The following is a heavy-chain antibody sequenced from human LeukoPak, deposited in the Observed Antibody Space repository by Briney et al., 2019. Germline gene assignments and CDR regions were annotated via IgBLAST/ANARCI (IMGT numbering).Heavy chain of an antibody. V-gene: IGHV3-21*01. D-gene: IGHD2-8*02. CDR1: GFTFTSST. CDR2: ISSSGSYI. Sequence: GGSLRLSCAASGFTFTSSTLNWVRQAPGKGLEWVSSISSSGSYIYYADSVEGRFTVSRDNARNSLYLQMDSLRAEDTAVYYCTRDLVYYCYMDVWGKGTTVTVSS. J-gene: IGHJ6*03. CDR3: TRDLVYYCYMDV.